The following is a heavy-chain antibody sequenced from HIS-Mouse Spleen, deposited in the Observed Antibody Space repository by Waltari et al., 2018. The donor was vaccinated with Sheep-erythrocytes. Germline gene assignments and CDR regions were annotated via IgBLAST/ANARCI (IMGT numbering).Heavy chain of an antibody. J-gene: IGHJ5*02. D-gene: IGHD3-10*01. CDR1: GGSISSGGYY. CDR2: IYYSGSN. CDR3: ARALIITMVRGVTSNWFDP. Sequence: QVQLQESGPGLVKPSQTLSLTCTVSGGSISSGGYYWSWIRQHPGKGLEWIGYIYYSGSNYYNPSLKSRVTISVDTSKNQFSLKLSSVTAADTAVYYCARALIITMVRGVTSNWFDPWGQGTLVTVSS. V-gene: IGHV4-31*03.